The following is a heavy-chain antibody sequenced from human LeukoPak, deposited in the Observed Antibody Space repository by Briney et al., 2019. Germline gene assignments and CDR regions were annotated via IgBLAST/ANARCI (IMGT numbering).Heavy chain of an antibody. J-gene: IGHJ4*02. V-gene: IGHV3-74*01. CDR3: ARGGGATYFYGYFDY. D-gene: IGHD1-26*01. Sequence: GGSLRLSCAASGFTFSSYWMHWVRQAPGKGLVWVSRINSDGSSTSYADSVKGRFTISRDNAKNTLYLQMNSLRAEDTAVYYCARGGGATYFYGYFDYWGQGTLVTVSS. CDR1: GFTFSSYW. CDR2: INSDGSST.